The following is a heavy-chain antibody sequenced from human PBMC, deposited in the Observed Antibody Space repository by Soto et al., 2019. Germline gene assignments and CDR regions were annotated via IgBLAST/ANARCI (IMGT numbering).Heavy chain of an antibody. CDR3: AKIAYCGGDCYLNFDY. CDR1: GFTFSSYA. V-gene: IGHV3-23*01. Sequence: GGSLRLSCAASGFTFSSYAMSWVRQAPGKGLEWVSAISDSGGSTYYADSVKGRFTNSRDNTKNSLYLQMNSLRAEDAAVYYCAKIAYCGGDCYLNFDYWGQGALVTVSS. D-gene: IGHD2-21*02. J-gene: IGHJ4*02. CDR2: ISDSGGST.